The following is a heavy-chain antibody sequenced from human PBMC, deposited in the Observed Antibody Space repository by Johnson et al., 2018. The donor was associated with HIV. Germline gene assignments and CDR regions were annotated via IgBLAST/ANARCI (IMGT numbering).Heavy chain of an antibody. CDR2: ISSSGSSI. D-gene: IGHD7-27*01. J-gene: IGHJ3*02. Sequence: QVQLVESGGDLVKPGGSLRLSCAASGFTFRDYYMSWIRQAPGKGLEWVAYISSSGSSISYADSVKGRFTISRDNAKNSLYLQMNSLRAEDTALYYCARAPGAGDAFDIWGQGTMVTVSS. CDR1: GFTFRDYY. V-gene: IGHV3-11*01. CDR3: ARAPGAGDAFDI.